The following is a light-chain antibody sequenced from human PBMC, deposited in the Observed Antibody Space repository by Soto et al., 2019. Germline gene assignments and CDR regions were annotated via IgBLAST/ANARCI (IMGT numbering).Light chain of an antibody. V-gene: IGKV1-5*03. J-gene: IGKJ1*01. CDR3: QHYNSYPWT. CDR2: KAS. Sequence: DIQMTQSPSTLSASVGDRVTITCRASQSISSWLAWYQQKPGKAPKLLIYKASSLESGVPPRFGGSGSGTEFTLTISSLQPDDFATYYCQHYNSYPWTFGQGTKVEIK. CDR1: QSISSW.